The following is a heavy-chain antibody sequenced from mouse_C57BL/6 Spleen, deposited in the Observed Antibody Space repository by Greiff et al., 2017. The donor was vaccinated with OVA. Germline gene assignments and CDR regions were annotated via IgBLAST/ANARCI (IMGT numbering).Heavy chain of an antibody. D-gene: IGHD1-1*01. Sequence: QVQLQQPGAELVRPGSSVKLSCKASGYTFTSYWMHWVKQRPIQGLEWIGNIDPSDSETHYNQKFKDKATLTVDKSSSTAYMQLSSLTSEDSAVYYCAGWDGSSYVAMDYWGQGTSVTVSS. J-gene: IGHJ4*01. V-gene: IGHV1-52*01. CDR2: IDPSDSET. CDR3: AGWDGSSYVAMDY. CDR1: GYTFTSYW.